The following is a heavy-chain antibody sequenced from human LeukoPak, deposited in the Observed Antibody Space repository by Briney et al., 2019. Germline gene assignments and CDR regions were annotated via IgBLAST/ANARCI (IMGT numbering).Heavy chain of an antibody. V-gene: IGHV4-34*01. CDR2: INHSGST. D-gene: IGHD2-2*01. J-gene: IGHJ3*02. CDR1: GGSFSGYY. Sequence: PSETLSLTCAVYGGSFSGYYWSWIRQPPGKRLEWIGEINHSGSTNYNPSLKSRVTISVDTSKNQFSLKLSSVTAADTAVYYCARDYGYCSSTSCPHDAFDIWGQGTMVTVSS. CDR3: ARDYGYCSSTSCPHDAFDI.